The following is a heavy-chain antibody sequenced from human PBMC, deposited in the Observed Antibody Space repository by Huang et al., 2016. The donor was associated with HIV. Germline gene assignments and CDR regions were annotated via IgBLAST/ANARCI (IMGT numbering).Heavy chain of an antibody. Sequence: EVELAESGGGSVRPGQSLRLSCVGSGFIFSDYWMHWVRQIPGKGLMGVARIESDGSSTSYAASVKGRFTIYRDNARNTVYLQRSSLRVDDTAVYYCVRAREKGYDFWSGYRYWGQGAQVTVSS. D-gene: IGHD3-3*01. CDR3: VRAREKGYDFWSGYRY. CDR2: IESDGSST. CDR1: GFIFSDYW. J-gene: IGHJ4*01. V-gene: IGHV3-74*02.